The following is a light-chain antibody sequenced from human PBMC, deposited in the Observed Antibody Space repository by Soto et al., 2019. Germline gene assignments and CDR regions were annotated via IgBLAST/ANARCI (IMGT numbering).Light chain of an antibody. CDR3: QQSYYTPPT. J-gene: IGKJ1*01. CDR1: QTVSRH. CDR2: TAS. V-gene: IGKV1-39*01. Sequence: DIQMTQSPSSLSASVGDRVNITCRASQTVSRHLNWYQQKRGKAPKLLIYTASALQTGVPSRFSASGAGTDFTLTISSLQLEDFATYYCQQSYYTPPTFGQGTKVEIK.